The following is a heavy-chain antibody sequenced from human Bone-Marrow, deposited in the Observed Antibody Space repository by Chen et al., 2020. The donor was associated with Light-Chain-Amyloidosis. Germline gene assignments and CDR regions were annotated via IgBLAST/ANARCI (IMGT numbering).Heavy chain of an antibody. CDR1: GYTFPNYW. V-gene: IGHV5-51*01. CDR2: IYPDDSDA. Sequence: GESLKISCKGSGYTFPNYWIGWVRQMPGKGLEWMGVIYPDDSDARXXPXFXXQVTISADKSITPTYLQWRSLKASDTAMYYCARRRDGYNFDYWGQGTLVTVSS. D-gene: IGHD5-12*01. J-gene: IGHJ4*02. CDR3: ARRRDGYNFDY.